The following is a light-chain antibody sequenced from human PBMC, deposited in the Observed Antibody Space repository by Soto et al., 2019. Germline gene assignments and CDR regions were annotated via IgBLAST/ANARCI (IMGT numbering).Light chain of an antibody. J-gene: IGKJ4*01. V-gene: IGKV1-33*01. Sequence: DIQMTQSPSSLSASVGDRVTITCQASQDISNYLNWYQQKPGKAPKLLIYDASNLETGVPSRFSVSGSGTDVTLNISSLQHEDIATYYSRLYVNPPLTFGGGTTVETK. CDR2: DAS. CDR3: RLYVNPPLT. CDR1: QDISNY.